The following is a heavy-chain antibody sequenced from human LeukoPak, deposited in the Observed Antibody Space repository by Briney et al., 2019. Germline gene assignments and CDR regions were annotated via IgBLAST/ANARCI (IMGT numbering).Heavy chain of an antibody. V-gene: IGHV4-59*08. CDR2: IYNYET. Sequence: SETLSLTCTVSGASISSYYWTGVRQPPGKGLEYIGYIYNYETSYNPSLKSRVTMSVDTSKNQFSLRRSSVTAADTAVYYCARQESISLFDYWGQGTLVTVSS. CDR3: ARQESISLFDY. D-gene: IGHD3-9*01. CDR1: GASISSYY. J-gene: IGHJ4*02.